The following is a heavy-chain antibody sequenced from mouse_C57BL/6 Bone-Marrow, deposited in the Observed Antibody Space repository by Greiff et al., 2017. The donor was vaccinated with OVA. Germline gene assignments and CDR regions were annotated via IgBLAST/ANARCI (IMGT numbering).Heavy chain of an antibody. CDR1: GFTFSSYA. V-gene: IGHV5-4*03. CDR2: ISDGGSYT. CDR3: ARVMVTTGGFDY. J-gene: IGHJ2*01. D-gene: IGHD2-2*01. Sequence: ELKLVESGGGLVKPGGSLKLSCAASGFTFSSYAMSWVRQTPEKRLEWVATISDGGSYTYYPDNVKGRFTISRDNAKNNLYLQMSHLKSEDTAMYYCARVMVTTGGFDYWGQGTTLTVSS.